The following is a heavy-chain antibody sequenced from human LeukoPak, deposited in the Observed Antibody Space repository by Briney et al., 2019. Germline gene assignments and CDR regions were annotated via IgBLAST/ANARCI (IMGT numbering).Heavy chain of an antibody. CDR2: IIPIFGTA. D-gene: IGHD5-24*01. CDR3: ARPTPRCPYYDYMDV. J-gene: IGHJ6*03. Sequence: GASVKVSCKASGGTFSSYAISWVRQAPGQGLEWMGRIIPIFGTANYAQKFQGRVTITTDESTSTAYMELSSLRSEDTAVYYCARPTPRCPYYDYMDVWGKGTTVTVSS. V-gene: IGHV1-69*05. CDR1: GGTFSSYA.